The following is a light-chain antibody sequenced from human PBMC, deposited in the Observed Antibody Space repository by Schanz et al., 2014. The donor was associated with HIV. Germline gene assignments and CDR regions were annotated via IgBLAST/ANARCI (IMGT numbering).Light chain of an antibody. CDR3: QHSYSAPYT. J-gene: IGKJ3*01. V-gene: IGKV1-39*01. Sequence: DIQMTQSPSSLSASVGDRVTITCRASQSISSYLNWYQQKPGKAPKLLIYAASILHSGVPSRFSGSGSGTDFTLTISSLQPEDFATYYCQHSYSAPYTFGPGTKIDVK. CDR2: AAS. CDR1: QSISSY.